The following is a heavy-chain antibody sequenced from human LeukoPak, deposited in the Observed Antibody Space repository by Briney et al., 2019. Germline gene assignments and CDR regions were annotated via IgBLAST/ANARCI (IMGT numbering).Heavy chain of an antibody. J-gene: IGHJ6*03. V-gene: IGHV4-59*01. CDR3: ARSGTATSFYYYYSMDV. CDR2: IHYTGNT. Sequence: PSESLSLTCTVSGDSISPNYWSWIRQPPGKGLEWIGYIHYTGNTNYNPSLKSRVTISVNTSRNQFSLKLSSVTAADTAVYYCARSGTATSFYYYYSMDVWGKGTTVTVSS. D-gene: IGHD4-17*01. CDR1: GDSISPNY.